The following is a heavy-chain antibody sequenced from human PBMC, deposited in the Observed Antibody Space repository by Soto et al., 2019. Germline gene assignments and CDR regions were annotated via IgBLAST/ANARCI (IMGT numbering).Heavy chain of an antibody. Sequence: GGSLRLSCAASGFTFSNSAMNWVRQAPGKGLEWVSALSSSGTSTYYADSVKGRFTISRDTSKNTLYLQMNSLRAEDTAVYYCTTSYCSSSSCSHIHLHSYGMDVSGKAIMLTVST. V-gene: IGHV3-23*01. CDR3: TTSYCSSSSCSHIHLHSYGMDV. CDR2: LSSSGTST. J-gene: IGHJ6*04. D-gene: IGHD2-2*01. CDR1: GFTFSNSA.